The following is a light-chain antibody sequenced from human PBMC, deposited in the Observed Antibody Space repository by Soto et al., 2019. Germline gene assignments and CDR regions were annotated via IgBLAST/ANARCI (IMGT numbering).Light chain of an antibody. CDR2: AAS. CDR3: QQLNSYPRT. CDR1: QGISSF. V-gene: IGKV1-9*01. Sequence: DVQLTQSPSFLSASVGDRVTITCRASQGISSFLAWYQQKPGRAPKLLIHAASTLQSGVPSRFSGSGSGPEFTLTISSLQPEDFATYYCQQLNSYPRTSGQGTKVDIK. J-gene: IGKJ1*01.